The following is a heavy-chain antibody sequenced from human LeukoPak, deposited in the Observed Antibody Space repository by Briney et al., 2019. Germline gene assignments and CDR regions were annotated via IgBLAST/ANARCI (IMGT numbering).Heavy chain of an antibody. Sequence: SETLSLTCTVSGGSINSNYWSWIRQPPGKGLEWIGYIYYSGNINYNPSLKSRVTISVDTSKNQFSLKLSSVTAADTAVYYCASWGTGDDFWSGYYSFDYWGQGTLVTVSS. J-gene: IGHJ4*02. CDR3: ASWGTGDDFWSGYYSFDY. CDR1: GGSINSNY. CDR2: IYYSGNI. D-gene: IGHD3-3*01. V-gene: IGHV4-59*01.